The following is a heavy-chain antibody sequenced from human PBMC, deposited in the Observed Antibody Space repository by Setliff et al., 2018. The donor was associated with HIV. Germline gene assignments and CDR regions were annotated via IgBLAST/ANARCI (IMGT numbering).Heavy chain of an antibody. V-gene: IGHV3-23*01. J-gene: IGHJ6*02. CDR1: GFTFSSYA. Sequence: GGSLRLSCAASGFTFSSYAMSWVRQAPGKGLEWVSAISGSGGSTYYADSVKGRFTISRDNSKNTLYLQLNSLRAEDTAVYYCARDDSNYRQHGMDVWGQGTTVTVSS. CDR3: ARDDSNYRQHGMDV. CDR2: ISGSGGST. D-gene: IGHD4-4*01.